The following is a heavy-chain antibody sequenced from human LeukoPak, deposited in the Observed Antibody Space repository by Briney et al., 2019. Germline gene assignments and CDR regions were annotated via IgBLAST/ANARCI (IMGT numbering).Heavy chain of an antibody. CDR3: ARGRWNDLYFDY. Sequence: SETLSLTCTVSVGSISNYYWSWIRQPPGKGLQWIGYIYNSGSTKYNPSLKSRVTISVDTSKNQFSLKLRSVTAADTAFYYCARGRWNDLYFDYWGQGALVTVSS. CDR1: VGSISNYY. V-gene: IGHV4-59*01. D-gene: IGHD1-1*01. CDR2: IYNSGST. J-gene: IGHJ4*02.